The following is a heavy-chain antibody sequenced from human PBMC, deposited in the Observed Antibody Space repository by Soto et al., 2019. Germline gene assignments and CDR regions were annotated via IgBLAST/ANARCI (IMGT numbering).Heavy chain of an antibody. V-gene: IGHV4-34*01. D-gene: IGHD2-8*02. CDR1: GGSFSGYY. CDR3: ARDKITGHCDY. J-gene: IGHJ4*02. Sequence: QVQLQQWGAGLLKPSETLSLTCAVYGGSFSGYYWTWIRQPPGTGLEWIGEINHSGSTNYNPSLKRLVTISVDTSKNQFSLKLTSVTAADTAVYYCARDKITGHCDYWGQGTLVTVSS. CDR2: INHSGST.